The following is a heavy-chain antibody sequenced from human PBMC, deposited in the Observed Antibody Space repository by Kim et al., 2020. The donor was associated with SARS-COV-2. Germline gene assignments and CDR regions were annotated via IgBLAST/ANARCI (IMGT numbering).Heavy chain of an antibody. J-gene: IGHJ6*02. D-gene: IGHD3-3*02. V-gene: IGHV3-30*04. CDR1: GFTFQNYA. Sequence: GGSLRLSCAASGFTFQNYALHWVRQAPGRGLEWVAVISYDGSQTYYAASVKGRFTISRDNSTNTLYLQMNTLSRDDTAVYYCARVFSDTWLDALAADYFVSDVWGQEPTGTLSS. CDR2: ISYDGSQT. CDR3: ARVFSDTWLDALAADYFVSDV.